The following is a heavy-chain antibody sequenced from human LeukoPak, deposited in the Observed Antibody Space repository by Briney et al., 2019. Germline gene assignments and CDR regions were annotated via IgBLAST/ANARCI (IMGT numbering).Heavy chain of an antibody. CDR3: TRDLMDYDVSTGLHHYYMDV. Sequence: GRSLRLSCAASGFTFDDYAMHWVRQVPGRGLEWVAGVNWSGHSVGYADAVKGRFTISRDKAKTSLYLQMNSLRVEDTAVYYCTRDLMDYDVSTGLHHYYMDVWGQGTTVTVSS. CDR2: VNWSGHSV. J-gene: IGHJ6*02. V-gene: IGHV3-9*01. CDR1: GFTFDDYA. D-gene: IGHD3-9*01.